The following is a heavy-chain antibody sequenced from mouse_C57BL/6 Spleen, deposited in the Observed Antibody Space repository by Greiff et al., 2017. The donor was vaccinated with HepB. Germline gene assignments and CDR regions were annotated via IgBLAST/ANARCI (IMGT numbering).Heavy chain of an antibody. D-gene: IGHD1-1*01. Sequence: EVQVVESGGGLVKPGGSLKLSCAASGFTFSSYTMSWVRQTPEKRLEWVATISSGGGNTYYPDSVKGRFTITRDNAKNTLYLHKSSLRSEDTALYDWAREYCGSSYDYCYFDVWGTGTTVTVSS. CDR3: AREYCGSSYDYCYFDV. V-gene: IGHV5-9*01. CDR2: ISSGGGNT. CDR1: GFTFSSYT. J-gene: IGHJ1*03.